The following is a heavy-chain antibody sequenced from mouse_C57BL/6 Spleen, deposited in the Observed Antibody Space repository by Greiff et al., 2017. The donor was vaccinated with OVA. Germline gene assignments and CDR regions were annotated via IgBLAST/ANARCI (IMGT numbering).Heavy chain of an antibody. V-gene: IGHV1-15*01. CDR3: TIWYFDV. J-gene: IGHJ1*03. Sequence: VKLQESGAELVRPGASVTLSCKASGYTFTDYEMHWVKQTPVHGLEWIGAIDPETGGTAYNQKFKGKAILTADKSSSTAYMELRSLTSEDSAVYYCTIWYFDVWGTGTTVTVSS. CDR1: GYTFTDYE. CDR2: IDPETGGT.